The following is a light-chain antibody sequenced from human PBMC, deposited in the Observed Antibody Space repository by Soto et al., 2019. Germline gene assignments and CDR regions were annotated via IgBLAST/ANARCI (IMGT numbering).Light chain of an antibody. CDR1: QSISTN. Sequence: EIVMRQSPATLSVSPGERATLSCRASQSISTNLAWYQQKPGQAPRLLIYGASSRATGIPDRFSGSGSGTDFTLTISRLEPEDFAVYYCQQYGSSLPWTFGQGTKVDIK. V-gene: IGKV3-20*01. CDR2: GAS. CDR3: QQYGSSLPWT. J-gene: IGKJ1*01.